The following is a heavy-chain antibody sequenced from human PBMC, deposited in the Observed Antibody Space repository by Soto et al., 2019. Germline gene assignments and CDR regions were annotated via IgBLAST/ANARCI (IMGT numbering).Heavy chain of an antibody. Sequence: GGSLRLSCAASGFTFSSYDMHWVRQVTGKGLEWVSAITTVGDTYYPGSVKGRFSVSRENAKDSLYLQMTSLRAEDTAVYYCARASVGMDVWGQGTTVTVSS. J-gene: IGHJ6*02. CDR3: ARASVGMDV. CDR2: ITTVGDT. CDR1: GFTFSSYD. V-gene: IGHV3-13*01.